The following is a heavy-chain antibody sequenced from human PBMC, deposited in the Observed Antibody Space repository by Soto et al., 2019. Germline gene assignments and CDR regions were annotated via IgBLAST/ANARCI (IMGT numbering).Heavy chain of an antibody. CDR1: GYSFTDYW. V-gene: IGHV5-51*01. CDR3: ARQADYNILTGYFYYFGY. CDR2: IYPGDSDA. D-gene: IGHD3-9*01. J-gene: IGHJ4*02. Sequence: PGESLKISCKSSGYSFTDYWIGWVRQMPGKGLEWMGIIYPGDSDARYSPSFQGQVTISVDTSINTAFLRWNSLTASDTAMYYCARQADYNILTGYFYYFGYWGQGSLVTVYS.